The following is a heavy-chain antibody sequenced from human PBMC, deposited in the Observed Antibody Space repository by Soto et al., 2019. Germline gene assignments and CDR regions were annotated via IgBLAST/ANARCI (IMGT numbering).Heavy chain of an antibody. Sequence: PSEPHPLTYSVSDATCSDRSDSWGRIRQPPEKGLEWIATMYYSGTTYYNPSLKSRVTVSIDTSKDQFSLKLTSVTAADTAMYYCATHPAISATSFYGMDVWGHGTTVTVSS. CDR2: MYYSGTT. J-gene: IGHJ6*02. CDR1: DATCSDRSDS. V-gene: IGHV4-39*01. D-gene: IGHD3-3*01. CDR3: ATHPAISATSFYGMDV.